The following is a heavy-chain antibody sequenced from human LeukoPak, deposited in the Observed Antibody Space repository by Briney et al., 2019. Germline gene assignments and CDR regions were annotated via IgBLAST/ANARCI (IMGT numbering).Heavy chain of an antibody. D-gene: IGHD4-17*01. V-gene: IGHV3-23*01. CDR1: KFTINIYA. J-gene: IGHJ3*02. CDR3: AKDPNGDYVGAFDS. CDR2: ITVNSGGT. Sequence: PGGSLRLSCAPSKFTINIYAMTWVRQAPGKGLEWVSSITVNSGGTDYADSVRGRFTISRDNSKNTLYLQMNSLRAEDTAVYYCAKDPNGDYVGAFDSWDQGTMVTVSS.